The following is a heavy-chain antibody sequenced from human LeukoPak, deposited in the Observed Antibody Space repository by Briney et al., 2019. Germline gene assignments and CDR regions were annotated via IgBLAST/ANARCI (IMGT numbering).Heavy chain of an antibody. J-gene: IGHJ4*02. D-gene: IGHD6-19*01. CDR3: AKAMVAVAPLPGPFDY. CDR1: GFTFSTYW. CDR2: ISGSGGST. V-gene: IGHV3-23*01. Sequence: PGGSLRLSCAASGFTFSTYWMSWVRQAPGKGLEWVSAISGSGGSTYYADSVKGRFTISRDNSKNTLYLQMSSLRAEDTAVYYCAKAMVAVAPLPGPFDYWGQGTLVTVSS.